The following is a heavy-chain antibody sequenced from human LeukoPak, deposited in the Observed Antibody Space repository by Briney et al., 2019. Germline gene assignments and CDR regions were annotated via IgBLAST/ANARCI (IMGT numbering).Heavy chain of an antibody. V-gene: IGHV3-21*01. D-gene: IGHD1-14*01. CDR1: GFTFSSCG. Sequence: GGSLRLSCAASGFTFSSCGFNWVRQAPGKGLEWVSSIGPTGTDRYYADSVRGRFAISRDNAKNSMYLQMDSLRDEDTAVYYCATETIGRHYDYWGQGTLLTVSS. J-gene: IGHJ4*02. CDR2: IGPTGTDR. CDR3: ATETIGRHYDY.